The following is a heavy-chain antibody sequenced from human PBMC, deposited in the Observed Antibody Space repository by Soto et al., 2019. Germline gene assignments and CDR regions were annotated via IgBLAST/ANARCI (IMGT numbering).Heavy chain of an antibody. CDR3: ARLQAAAGDNDLTFDY. Sequence: GESLKISRKGSGYSFTRYWISRVRQMPGKGPEWMGRIDPSDSYTNYSPSFQGHVTISADKSISTAYLQWSSLKASDTAMYYCARLQAAAGDNDLTFDYWGQGTLDTVSS. D-gene: IGHD6-13*01. CDR2: IDPSDSYT. J-gene: IGHJ4*02. CDR1: GYSFTRYW. V-gene: IGHV5-10-1*01.